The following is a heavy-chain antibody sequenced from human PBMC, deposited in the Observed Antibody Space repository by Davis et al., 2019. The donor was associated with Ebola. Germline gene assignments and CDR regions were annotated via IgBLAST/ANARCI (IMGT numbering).Heavy chain of an antibody. V-gene: IGHV3-7*01. CDR2: IHQHGGEK. CDR3: ARSWEGFT. CDR1: GFTFSRQS. J-gene: IGHJ5*02. D-gene: IGHD1-26*01. Sequence: GESLKISCEAFGFTFSRQSMNWVRQAPGKGLEWVASIHQHGGEKYYVDSVKGRFTISRDIAGNSLYLQMNSLRAEDTAVYYCARSWEGFTWGQGTLVTVSS.